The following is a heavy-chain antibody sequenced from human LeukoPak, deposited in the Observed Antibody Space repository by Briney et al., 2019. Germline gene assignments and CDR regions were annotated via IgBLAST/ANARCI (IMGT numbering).Heavy chain of an antibody. D-gene: IGHD3-9*01. CDR1: GYTFTSYG. J-gene: IGHJ4*02. V-gene: IGHV1-18*01. CDR2: ISAYNGNT. CDR3: ARDSRDDILTTRFDY. Sequence: APVKVSCKASGYTFTSYGISWVRQAPGQGLEWMGWISAYNGNTNYAQKLQGRVTMTTDTSTSTAYMELRSLRSDDTAVYYCARDSRDDILTTRFDYWGQGTLVTVSS.